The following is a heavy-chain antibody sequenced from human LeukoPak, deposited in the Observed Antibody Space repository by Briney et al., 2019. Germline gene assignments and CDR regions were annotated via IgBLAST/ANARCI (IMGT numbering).Heavy chain of an antibody. J-gene: IGHJ4*02. CDR2: MNPNSGNT. Sequence: ASVKVSCKASGYTFTGYYMHWVRQATGQGLEWMGWMNPNSGNTGYAQKFQGRVTMTRNTSISTAYMELSSLRSEDTAVYYCARFGWDKLNFDYWGQGTLVTVSS. CDR3: ARFGWDKLNFDY. CDR1: GYTFTGYY. D-gene: IGHD6-19*01. V-gene: IGHV1-8*02.